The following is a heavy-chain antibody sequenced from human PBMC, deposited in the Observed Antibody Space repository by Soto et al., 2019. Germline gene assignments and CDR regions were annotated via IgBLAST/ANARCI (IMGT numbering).Heavy chain of an antibody. CDR3: ARDKITGLFDY. D-gene: IGHD2-8*02. CDR2: IYYSGST. J-gene: IGHJ4*02. V-gene: IGHV4-4*08. CDR1: GGSVSSYY. Sequence: SETLSLTCTVSGGSVSSYYWSWIRQPPGKGLEWIGYIYYSGSTNYNPSLKSRVTISVDTSKNQFSLKLSSVTAADTAVYYCARDKITGLFDYWGQGTLVTVSS.